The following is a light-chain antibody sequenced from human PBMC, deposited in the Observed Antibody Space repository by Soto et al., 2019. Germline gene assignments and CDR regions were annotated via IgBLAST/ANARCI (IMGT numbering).Light chain of an antibody. CDR2: AAS. J-gene: IGKJ2*01. CDR1: QSISSY. CDR3: QQSYSTPYT. Sequence: DIQMAQSPSSLSASVGDRVTITCRASQSISSYLNWYQQKPGKATKLLIYAASSLQSGVPSRFSGSGSGTDFTLTISSLQPEDFATYYCQQSYSTPYTFGQGTK. V-gene: IGKV1-39*01.